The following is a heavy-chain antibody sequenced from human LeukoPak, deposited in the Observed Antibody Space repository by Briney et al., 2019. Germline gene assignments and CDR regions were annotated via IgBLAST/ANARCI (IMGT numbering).Heavy chain of an antibody. CDR3: AEGITVYGAGGVFDY. D-gene: IGHD4/OR15-4a*01. J-gene: IGHJ4*02. CDR2: ITYDGYNT. CDR1: GFTFDGYA. V-gene: IGHV3-43*01. Sequence: GGSLRLSCAASGFTFDGYAMHWVRQAPGKGLEWVSLITYDGYNTYYSDSMKGRFTVSRDNSKNSLYLQMNSLRTEDTALYYCAEGITVYGAGGVFDYWGQGALVTVSS.